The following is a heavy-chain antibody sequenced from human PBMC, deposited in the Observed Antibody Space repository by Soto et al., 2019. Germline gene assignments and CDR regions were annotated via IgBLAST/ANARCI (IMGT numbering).Heavy chain of an antibody. CDR1: GYTFTNYG. CDR3: ARLRQLVGYFYYYMDV. D-gene: IGHD6-6*01. V-gene: IGHV1-18*01. CDR2: IGAYNGNT. J-gene: IGHJ6*03. Sequence: QVQLLQSGAEVKKPGASVKVSYKASGYTFTNYGITWVRQAPGQGLEWMGGIGAYNGNTHYTQRLQGRVTMTTDTSTSTAYMELRGLRSDDTAVYYCARLRQLVGYFYYYMDVWGKGTTVTVSS.